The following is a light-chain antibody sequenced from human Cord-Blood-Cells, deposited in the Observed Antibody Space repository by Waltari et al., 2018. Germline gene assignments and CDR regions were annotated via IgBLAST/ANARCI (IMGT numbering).Light chain of an antibody. Sequence: QSALTQPASVSGSPGQSITLPCPGTSSDVGSYNLFSWYQQHPGKAPKLMIYEGSKRPSGVSNRFSGSKSGNTASLTISGLQAEDEADYYCCSYAGSSTWVFGGGTKLTVL. CDR2: EGS. CDR1: SSDVGSYNL. J-gene: IGLJ3*02. CDR3: CSYAGSSTWV. V-gene: IGLV2-23*01.